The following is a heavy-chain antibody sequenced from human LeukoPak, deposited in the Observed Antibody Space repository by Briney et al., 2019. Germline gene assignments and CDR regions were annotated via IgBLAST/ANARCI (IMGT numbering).Heavy chain of an antibody. CDR1: GFTFSSYA. CDR2: ISYDGSNK. J-gene: IGHJ6*02. D-gene: IGHD6-13*01. CDR3: ASHFSSSHYYYGMDV. Sequence: GGSLRLSCAASGFTFSSYAMHWVRQAPGKGLEWVAVISYDGSNKYYADSVKGRFTISRDNSKNTLYLQMNSLRAEDTAVYYCASHFSSSHYYYGMDVWGQGTTVTVSS. V-gene: IGHV3-30-3*01.